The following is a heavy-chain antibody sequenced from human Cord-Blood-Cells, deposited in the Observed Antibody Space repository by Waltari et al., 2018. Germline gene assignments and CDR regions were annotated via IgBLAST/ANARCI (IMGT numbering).Heavy chain of an antibody. CDR2: MNRNSGNT. V-gene: IGHV1-8*03. CDR3: ARVDLYNWFDP. CDR1: GYTFTSYD. J-gene: IGHJ5*02. Sequence: QVQLVQSGAEVKKPGASVKVSCKASGYTFTSYDINWVRQATGQGLEWMGWMNRNSGNTGYGQKCQGRVAIIRNTSRSTAYMELSSLRSEDTAVYYCARVDLYNWFDPWGQGTLVTVSS.